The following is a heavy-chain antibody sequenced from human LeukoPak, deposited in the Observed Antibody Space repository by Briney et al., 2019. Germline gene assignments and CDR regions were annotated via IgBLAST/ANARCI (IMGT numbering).Heavy chain of an antibody. CDR2: ISGSGGST. CDR1: GFTFSSYA. D-gene: IGHD4-17*01. V-gene: IGHV3-23*01. CDR3: TKDLGDYGDYSFRDY. Sequence: GGSLRLSCAASGFTFSSYAMSWVRQAPGKGLEWVSAISGSGGSTYYADSVEGRFTISRDNSKNTPYLQMNSLRAEDTAVYYCTKDLGDYGDYSFRDYWGQGTLVTVSS. J-gene: IGHJ4*02.